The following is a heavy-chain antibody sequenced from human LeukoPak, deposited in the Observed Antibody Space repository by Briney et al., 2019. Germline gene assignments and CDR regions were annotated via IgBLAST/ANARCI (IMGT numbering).Heavy chain of an antibody. V-gene: IGHV1-18*01. CDR1: GYTFTSYG. Sequence: ASVKVSCKASGYTFTSYGISWVRQAPGQGLEWMGWISAYNGNTNYAQKLQGRVTMTTDTSTSTAYMELRSLRSDDTAVYYCATDPGESSSWYRDFDYWGQGTLVTVSS. CDR3: ATDPGESSSWYRDFDY. J-gene: IGHJ4*02. CDR2: ISAYNGNT. D-gene: IGHD6-13*01.